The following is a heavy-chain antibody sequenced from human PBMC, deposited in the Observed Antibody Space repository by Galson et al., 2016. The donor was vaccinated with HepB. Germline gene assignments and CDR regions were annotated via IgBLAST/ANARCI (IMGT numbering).Heavy chain of an antibody. D-gene: IGHD6-6*01. Sequence: SVKVSCKASGYTFTSYYIHWVRQAPGQGLEWMGIINPSGGLTSYAQKFQGRVTMTRDTSTSTVYMELSSLRSEDTAVYYCASSIAARPPFDYWGQGTLVTVSS. CDR3: ASSIAARPPFDY. CDR1: GYTFTSYY. V-gene: IGHV1-46*01. J-gene: IGHJ4*02. CDR2: INPSGGLT.